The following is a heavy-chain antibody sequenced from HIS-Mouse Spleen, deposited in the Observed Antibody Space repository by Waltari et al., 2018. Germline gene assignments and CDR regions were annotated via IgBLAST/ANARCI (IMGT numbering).Heavy chain of an antibody. Sequence: QVQLVESGGGVVQPGRSLRLSCAASGVTFSSDGMHWVRQAPGKGLEWVAVISYDGSNKYYADSVKGRFTISRDNSKNTLYLQMNSLRAEDTAVYYCAKASSGWLDYWGQGTLVTVSS. CDR3: AKASSGWLDY. CDR1: GVTFSSDG. D-gene: IGHD6-19*01. CDR2: ISYDGSNK. V-gene: IGHV3-30*18. J-gene: IGHJ4*02.